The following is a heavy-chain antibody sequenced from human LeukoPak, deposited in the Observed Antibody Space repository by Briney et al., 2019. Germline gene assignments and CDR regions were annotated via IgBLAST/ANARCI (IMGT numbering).Heavy chain of an antibody. CDR2: ISSRANSYAT. J-gene: IGHJ6*02. CDR1: GFPFSGSA. D-gene: IGHD3-22*01. CDR3: TRRNRDSSGYGVYYYGMDV. V-gene: IGHV3-73*01. Sequence: GGSLTLSFAASGFPFSGSAMHWVRQASGQGLGSVGRISSRANSYATAYAASVKGRFTISRDDSKNTSYLQMNSLKTEDTAVYYCTRRNRDSSGYGVYYYGMDVWGQGTTVTVSS.